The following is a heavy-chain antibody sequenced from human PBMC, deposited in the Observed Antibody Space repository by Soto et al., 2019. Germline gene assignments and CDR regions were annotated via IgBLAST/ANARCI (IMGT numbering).Heavy chain of an antibody. V-gene: IGHV4-30-4*01. CDR1: GGSISSGDYY. Sequence: SETLSLTCTVSGGSISSGDYYWSWIRQPPGKGLEWIGYIYYSGSTYYNPSLKSRVTISVDTSKNQFSLKLSSVTAADTAVYYCSRDHGWVTTVTTGAYNWFDPWGQGTLVTVSS. D-gene: IGHD4-17*01. CDR2: IYYSGST. CDR3: SRDHGWVTTVTTGAYNWFDP. J-gene: IGHJ5*02.